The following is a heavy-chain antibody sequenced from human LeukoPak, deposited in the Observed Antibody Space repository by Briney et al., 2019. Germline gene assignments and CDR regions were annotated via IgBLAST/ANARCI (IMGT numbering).Heavy chain of an antibody. D-gene: IGHD6-13*01. CDR1: GFTFTTHS. CDR3: ARKQYRGSWSAIDY. Sequence: PGGSLRLSCAASGFTFTTHSMNWVRQAPGKGLEWVSYISSSSSTIYYADSVKGRFTISRDNAKNSLYLQMNSLRAEDTAVYYCARKQYRGSWSAIDYWGQGTLVTVSS. CDR2: ISSSSSTI. J-gene: IGHJ4*02. V-gene: IGHV3-48*01.